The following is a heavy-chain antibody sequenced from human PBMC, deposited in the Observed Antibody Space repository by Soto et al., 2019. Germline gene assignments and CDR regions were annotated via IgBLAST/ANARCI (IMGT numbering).Heavy chain of an antibody. CDR3: ARGQTNIWYFDH. CDR2: IYHSGTT. Sequence: QVQLQESGPRLVKPSETLSLTCTVSGGSGSGYHWNWVRQPPGKRLEWIGHIYHSGTTNYNPSLKNRIXXXIXXSKNQFSLKMNSVTAADTAVYYCARGQTNIWYFDHWGQGTLVTVSS. J-gene: IGHJ4*02. CDR1: GGSGSGYH. V-gene: IGHV4-59*02.